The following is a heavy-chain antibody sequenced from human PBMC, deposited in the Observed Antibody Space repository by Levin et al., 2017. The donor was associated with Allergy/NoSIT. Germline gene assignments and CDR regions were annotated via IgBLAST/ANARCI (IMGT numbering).Heavy chain of an antibody. CDR3: VSSGWSLYYFDY. CDR2: IYSGGST. J-gene: IGHJ4*02. Sequence: PGGSLRLSCAASGFTVSSNYMSWVRQAPGKGLEWVSVIYSGGSTYYADSVKGRFTISRDNSKNTLYLQMNSLRAEDTAVYYCVSSGWSLYYFDYWGQGTLVTVSS. D-gene: IGHD6-19*01. V-gene: IGHV3-53*01. CDR1: GFTVSSNY.